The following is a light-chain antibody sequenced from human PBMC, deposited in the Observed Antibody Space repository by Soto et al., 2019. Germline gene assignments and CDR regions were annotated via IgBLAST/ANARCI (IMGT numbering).Light chain of an antibody. CDR2: GAS. J-gene: IGKJ5*01. CDR3: QQYGSSPPIT. CDR1: QSVSSSY. V-gene: IGKV3-20*01. Sequence: ESVLTQCLGILSLYQGERATLSCRASQSVSSSYLAWYQQKPGQAPRLLIYGASSRATGIPDRFSGSGSGTDFTLTISRLEPEDFAVYYCQQYGSSPPITFGQGTRLEIK.